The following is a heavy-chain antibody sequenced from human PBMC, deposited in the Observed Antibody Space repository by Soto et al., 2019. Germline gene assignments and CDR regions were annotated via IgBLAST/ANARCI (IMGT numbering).Heavy chain of an antibody. Sequence: QITLKESGPTLVKPTQTLTLTCTFSGFSLSTTGVGVGWIRQPPGKALEWLALIYWDDDKLYSPSLKSRLTITKGTSKNQVVLTLTDMDPVDTATYYCAHRRAILGLVYGMDVLGQGTTVTVSS. CDR2: IYWDDDK. V-gene: IGHV2-5*02. D-gene: IGHD3-3*01. CDR1: GFSLSTTGVG. CDR3: AHRRAILGLVYGMDV. J-gene: IGHJ6*02.